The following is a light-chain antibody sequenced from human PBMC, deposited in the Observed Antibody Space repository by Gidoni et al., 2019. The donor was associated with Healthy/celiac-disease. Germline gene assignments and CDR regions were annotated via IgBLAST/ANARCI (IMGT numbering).Light chain of an antibody. CDR2: WAS. CDR3: QQYYSTSWS. V-gene: IGKV4-1*01. J-gene: IGKJ1*01. CDR1: QSVLYSSNSKNY. Sequence: DIVMSPSPDSLAVSLGERATINCKSSQSVLYSSNSKNYLAWYQQKPGQPPKLLIYWASTRESGVPDRFSGSRSGTDFTLTISSLQAEDVAVYYCQQYYSTSWSFGQXTKVEIK.